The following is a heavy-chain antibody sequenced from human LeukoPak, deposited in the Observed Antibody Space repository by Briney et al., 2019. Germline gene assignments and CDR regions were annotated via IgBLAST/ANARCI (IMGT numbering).Heavy chain of an antibody. CDR1: GGSISSGDYY. V-gene: IGHV4-61*08. J-gene: IGHJ4*02. Sequence: PSETLSLTCTVSGGSISSGDYYWSWIRQPPGKGLEWIGYIYYSGSTNYNPSLKSRATISVDTSKNQFSLKLSSVTAADTAVYYCARGSRGYTYGWGQGTLVTVSS. CDR3: ARGSRGYTYG. CDR2: IYYSGST. D-gene: IGHD5-18*01.